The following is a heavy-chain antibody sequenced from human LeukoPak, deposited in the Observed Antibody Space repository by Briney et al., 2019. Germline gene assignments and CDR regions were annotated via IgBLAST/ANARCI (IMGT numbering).Heavy chain of an antibody. J-gene: IGHJ4*02. CDR3: AKDNWGRFDY. Sequence: PGGSLRLSCAASGFTFSSYGMHWVRQAPGKGLEWVAVIWYGGSNKYYADSVKGRFTISRENSKNTLYLQMNSLRAEDTAVYYCAKDNWGRFDYWGQGTLVTVSS. CDR1: GFTFSSYG. D-gene: IGHD7-27*01. V-gene: IGHV3-30*02. CDR2: IWYGGSNK.